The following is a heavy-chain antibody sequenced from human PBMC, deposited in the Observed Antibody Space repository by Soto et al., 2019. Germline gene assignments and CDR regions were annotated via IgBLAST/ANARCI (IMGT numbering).Heavy chain of an antibody. CDR3: ARGGDIAVVTANFPDY. D-gene: IGHD2-21*02. V-gene: IGHV4-38-2*01. J-gene: IGHJ4*02. CDR1: GYSISSGYY. Sequence: SETLSLTCAVSGYSISSGYYWGWIRQPPGKGLEWIGSIYHSGRTYYNPSLKSRLTISVDTSKNQFSLRLSSVTAADTAVYFCARGGDIAVVTANFPDYWGQGTLVTVSS. CDR2: IYHSGRT.